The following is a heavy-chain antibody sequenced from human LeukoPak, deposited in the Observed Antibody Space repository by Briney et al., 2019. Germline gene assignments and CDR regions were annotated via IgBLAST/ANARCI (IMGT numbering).Heavy chain of an antibody. CDR1: GGSFSGYY. CDR2: INHSGST. Sequence: SETLSLTCAVYGGSFSGYYWRWIRQPPGKGLELMGEINHSGSTNYNPSLKSRVPIYVETYKNQFSLKLRSVTAADPAVYFCARRSGYSYGHMDVWGKGTTVTVSS. V-gene: IGHV4-34*01. CDR3: ARRSGYSYGHMDV. J-gene: IGHJ6*03. D-gene: IGHD5-18*01.